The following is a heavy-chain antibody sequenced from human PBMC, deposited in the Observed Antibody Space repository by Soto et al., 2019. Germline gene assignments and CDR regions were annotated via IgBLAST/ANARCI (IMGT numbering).Heavy chain of an antibody. CDR3: ARLTTLRLGVYYYYMDV. Sequence: GGSLRLSCAASGFTFSSYSMNWVRQAPGKGLEWVSSISSSSSYIYYADSVKGRFTISRDNAKNSLYLQMNSLRAEDTAVYYCARLTTLRLGVYYYYMDVWGKGTTVTVSS. V-gene: IGHV3-21*01. CDR1: GFTFSSYS. J-gene: IGHJ6*03. D-gene: IGHD5-12*01. CDR2: ISSSSSYI.